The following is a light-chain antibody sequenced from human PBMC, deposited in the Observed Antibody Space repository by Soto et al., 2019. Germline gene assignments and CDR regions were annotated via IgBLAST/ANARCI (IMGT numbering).Light chain of an antibody. CDR3: QQYNQWPDT. J-gene: IGKJ3*01. CDR2: AAS. CDR1: QSINNN. V-gene: IGKV3-15*01. Sequence: EIVMTQSPATLAVSPGERATLSCRASQSINNNVAWYQQKPGQAPRLLIYAASTRATGIPARFSGSGSGTDFTLTITSLQSEDLAVYHCQQYNQWPDTFGPGTKVDIK.